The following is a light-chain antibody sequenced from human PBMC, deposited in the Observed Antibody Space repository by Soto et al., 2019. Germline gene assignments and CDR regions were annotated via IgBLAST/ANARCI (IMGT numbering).Light chain of an antibody. CDR2: GAS. CDR1: QSISSD. J-gene: IGKJ1*01. V-gene: IGKV3-15*01. Sequence: EVVMTQSPATLSVSPGERATLSCRASQSISSDLAWYQQKPGQAPRLLIYGASTRASDIPDRFSGSGSGTEFTLTISSLQSEDFAVYYCQQYNNWPPWTFGQGTKVEFK. CDR3: QQYNNWPPWT.